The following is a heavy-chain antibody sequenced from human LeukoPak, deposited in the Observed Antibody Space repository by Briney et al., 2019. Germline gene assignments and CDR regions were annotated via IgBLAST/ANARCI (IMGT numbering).Heavy chain of an antibody. CDR2: INPNNGDI. V-gene: IGHV1-2*02. Sequence: GASVKVSCKASGYTLTDSYMHWVRQAPGQGLDYMGCINPNNGDINYAQKFQGRIIMTRDTSINTVYMELSSLRSDDTALYYCAREDCSSISNCHQDFDYWGQGGLVTVSS. CDR3: AREDCSSISNCHQDFDY. CDR1: GYTLTDSY. J-gene: IGHJ4*02. D-gene: IGHD2-2*01.